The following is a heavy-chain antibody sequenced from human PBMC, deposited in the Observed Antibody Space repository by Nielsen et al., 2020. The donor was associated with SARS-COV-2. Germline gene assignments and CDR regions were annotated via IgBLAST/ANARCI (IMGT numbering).Heavy chain of an antibody. CDR2: ISWDGGST. Sequence: GESLKISCAASGFTFDDYTMHWVRQAPGKGLEWVSLISWDGGSTYYADSVKGRFTISRDNSKNSLYLQMNSLRTADTALYYCAKGYSYGINNWFDPWGQGTLVTVSS. CDR3: AKGYSYGINNWFDP. D-gene: IGHD5-18*01. CDR1: GFTFDDYT. V-gene: IGHV3-43*01. J-gene: IGHJ5*02.